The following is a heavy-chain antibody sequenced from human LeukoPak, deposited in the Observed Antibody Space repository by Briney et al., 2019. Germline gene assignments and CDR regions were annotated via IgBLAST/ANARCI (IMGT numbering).Heavy chain of an antibody. CDR1: GGTFSRYA. D-gene: IGHD1-26*01. Sequence: GASVTVSCKASGGTFSRYAISWVRQAPGQGVEWMGGIIPIFGTANYAQKFQRRVTITADESTSTAYMELSSLRSEDTAVYYCARVAGELHPNGYFDYWGQGTLVTVSS. CDR3: ARVAGELHPNGYFDY. J-gene: IGHJ4*02. V-gene: IGHV1-69*13. CDR2: IIPIFGTA.